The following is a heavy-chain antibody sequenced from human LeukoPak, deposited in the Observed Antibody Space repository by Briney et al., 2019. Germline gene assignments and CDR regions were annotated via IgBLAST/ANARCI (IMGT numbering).Heavy chain of an antibody. V-gene: IGHV1-69*01. Sequence: GASVKVSCKASGGTFSSYAISWVRQAPGQGLEWMGGIIPIFGTANYAQKFQGRVTITADESTSTAYMELSSLRSEDTAVYYCARDRSLRYFDWPHDAFDIWGQGTMVTVSS. CDR2: IIPIFGTA. CDR3: ARDRSLRYFDWPHDAFDI. D-gene: IGHD3-9*01. CDR1: GGTFSSYA. J-gene: IGHJ3*02.